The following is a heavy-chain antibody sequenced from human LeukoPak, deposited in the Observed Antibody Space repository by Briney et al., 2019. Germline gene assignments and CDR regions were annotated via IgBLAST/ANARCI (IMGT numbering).Heavy chain of an antibody. CDR1: GLTGFELS. Sequence: ASVKVSCKLSGLTGFELSMHWVRQAPGKGLEWMGGLDREDGDPIYAQKFQGRVTMTEDTSTDTAYMELRSLTSDDTAVYYCATHTFSGVVTYFFQLWGRETLVTVSS. CDR3: ATHTFSGVVTYFFQL. J-gene: IGHJ3*01. V-gene: IGHV1-24*01. D-gene: IGHD3-3*01. CDR2: LDREDGDP.